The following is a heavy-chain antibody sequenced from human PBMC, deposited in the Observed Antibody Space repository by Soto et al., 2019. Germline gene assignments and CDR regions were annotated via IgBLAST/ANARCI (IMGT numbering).Heavy chain of an antibody. Sequence: GESLKISCKGSGYSFTSYWIGWVRQMPGKGLEWMGIIYPGDSDTRYSTSFQGQVTISADKSISTAYLQWSSLKASDTAMYYCARFDCSSTSCLYGYYYYYYMDVWGKGTTVTVSS. V-gene: IGHV5-51*01. CDR2: IYPGDSDT. CDR1: GYSFTSYW. J-gene: IGHJ6*03. CDR3: ARFDCSSTSCLYGYYYYYYMDV. D-gene: IGHD2-2*01.